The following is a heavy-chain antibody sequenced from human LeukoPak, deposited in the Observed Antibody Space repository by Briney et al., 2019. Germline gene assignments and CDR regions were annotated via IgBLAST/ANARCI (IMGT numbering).Heavy chain of an antibody. V-gene: IGHV1-18*01. Sequence: ASVKVSCKTSGYTFTNYGFSWVRQAPGQGLEWMGWISAYNGNTNYARKLQGRLTMTTDTSTSTVYMELGSLRSDDTAVYYCTRDEYFSSRWSGDWFDSWGQGTLVTVSS. D-gene: IGHD6-13*01. CDR3: TRDEYFSSRWSGDWFDS. J-gene: IGHJ5*01. CDR1: GYTFTNYG. CDR2: ISAYNGNT.